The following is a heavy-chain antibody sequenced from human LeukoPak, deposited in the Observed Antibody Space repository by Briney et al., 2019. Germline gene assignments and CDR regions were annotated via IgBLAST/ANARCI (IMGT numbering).Heavy chain of an antibody. CDR3: ARCIAAAGWFDP. D-gene: IGHD6-25*01. V-gene: IGHV4-39*01. J-gene: IGHJ5*02. CDR1: GGSISSSSYY. CDR2: MYYRGTT. Sequence: PSETLALTCTVSGGSISSSSYYWGWIRQPPGKGLEWIGSMYYRGTTYYNPSHKSRVTISVDTSKNQLSLKVTSVTAADTALYYCARCIAAAGWFDPWGQGTLVTVSS.